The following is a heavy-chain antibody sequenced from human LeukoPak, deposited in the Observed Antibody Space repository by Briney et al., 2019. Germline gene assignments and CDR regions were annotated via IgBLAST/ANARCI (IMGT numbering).Heavy chain of an antibody. J-gene: IGHJ5*02. CDR1: GYTFTSYD. D-gene: IGHD2-15*01. CDR2: MNPNSGNT. Sequence: GASVKVSCKASGYTFTSYDINWVRQATGQGLEWMGWMNPNSGNTGYAQKFQGRVTMTRNTSISTAYMELSSLRSEDTAVYYCAGVMRRVVATPQIWWFDPWGQGTLVTVSS. V-gene: IGHV1-8*01. CDR3: AGVMRRVVATPQIWWFDP.